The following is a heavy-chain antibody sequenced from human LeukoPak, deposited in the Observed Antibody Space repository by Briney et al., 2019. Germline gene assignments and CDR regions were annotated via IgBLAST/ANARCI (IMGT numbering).Heavy chain of an antibody. J-gene: IGHJ3*02. D-gene: IGHD2-15*01. V-gene: IGHV4-30-2*01. CDR1: GGSFSSDGYS. CDR3: ARGYCSGSTCYLAFDI. Sequence: SETLSLTCAVSGGSFSSDGYSWNWIRQPPGKGLEWIGYIYPSGNTYYNPSLKSRVTISIDRSKNQFSLNLSSVTAADTAVYYCARGYCSGSTCYLAFDIWGQGTMVTVSS. CDR2: IYPSGNT.